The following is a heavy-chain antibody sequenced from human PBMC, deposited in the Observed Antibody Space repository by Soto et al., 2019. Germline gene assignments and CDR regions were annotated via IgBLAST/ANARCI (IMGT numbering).Heavy chain of an antibody. J-gene: IGHJ4*02. V-gene: IGHV4-31*01. CDR1: GGSISSGGYY. CDR2: IYYSGST. CDR3: ARTKTYYFDY. Sequence: QVQLQESGPGLVKPSQTLSLTCTVSGGSISSGGYYWSWIRQHPGKGLEWIGYIYYSGSTYYNPSLKXXVXIXXDTSKNQFSLKLSSVTAADTAVYYCARTKTYYFDYWGQGTLVTVSS.